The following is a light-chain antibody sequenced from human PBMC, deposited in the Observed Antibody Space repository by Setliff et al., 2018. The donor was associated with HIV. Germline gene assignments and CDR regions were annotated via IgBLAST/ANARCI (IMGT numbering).Light chain of an antibody. CDR3: SSYTSSTTLI. V-gene: IGLV2-14*03. J-gene: IGLJ2*01. Sequence: QSVLTQPASVSGSPGQSIAMSCTGTSSDVGGYEFVSWYQQHPGKVPKLIIYDVSDRPSGVSDRFSGSKSGNTASLTISGLQAEDEAHYYCSSYTSSTTLIFGGGTKVTVL. CDR2: DVS. CDR1: SSDVGGYEF.